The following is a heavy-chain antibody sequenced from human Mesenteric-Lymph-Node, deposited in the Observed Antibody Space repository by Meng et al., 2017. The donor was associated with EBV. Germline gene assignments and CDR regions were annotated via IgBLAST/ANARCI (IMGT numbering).Heavy chain of an antibody. Sequence: QLPESGPGLVKPSESLSLTGTVSGGSISSSSYYWGWIRQPPGKGLEWIGTFYYSGSTYYNPSLKSRVTISVDTSKNQFSLKLSSVTAADTAVYYCARLVSGWSGSYYFDYWGQGTLVTVSS. D-gene: IGHD6-19*01. CDR3: ARLVSGWSGSYYFDY. J-gene: IGHJ4*02. V-gene: IGHV4-39*01. CDR2: FYYSGST. CDR1: GGSISSSSYY.